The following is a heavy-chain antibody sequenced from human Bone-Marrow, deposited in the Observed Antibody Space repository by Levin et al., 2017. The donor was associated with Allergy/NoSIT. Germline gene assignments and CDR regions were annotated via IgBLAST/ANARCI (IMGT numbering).Heavy chain of an antibody. V-gene: IGHV1-69*06. Sequence: VASVKVSCKASGDSFTTYGISWVRQAPGQGLEWMGAIIPKFGTANYAQNFQGRITMTADKSTSTAYMELSSLRSDDTAVYYCARQSAATIPRKLYQWDYDMDVWGKGTTVTISS. CDR1: GDSFTTYG. CDR2: IIPKFGTA. CDR3: ARQSAATIPRKLYQWDYDMDV. J-gene: IGHJ6*03. D-gene: IGHD5-12*01.